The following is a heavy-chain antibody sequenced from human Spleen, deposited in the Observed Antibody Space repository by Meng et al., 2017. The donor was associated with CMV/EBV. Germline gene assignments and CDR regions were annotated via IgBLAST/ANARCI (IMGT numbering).Heavy chain of an antibody. V-gene: IGHV3-7*01. CDR3: ARETHSVAARQVYAFDI. D-gene: IGHD6-6*01. CDR2: IKQDGSEK. Sequence: GGTLRLSCAASGFTFSSYWMRWVRQAPGKGLEWVANIKQDGSEKDYVHSVKGRFTISRDNAKNSLYLQMNSQRAEDTAVYYCARETHSVAARQVYAFDIWGQGTMVTVSS. CDR1: GFTFSSYW. J-gene: IGHJ3*02.